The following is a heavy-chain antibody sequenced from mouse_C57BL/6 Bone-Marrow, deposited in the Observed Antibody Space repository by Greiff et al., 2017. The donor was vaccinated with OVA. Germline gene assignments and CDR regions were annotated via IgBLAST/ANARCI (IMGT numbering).Heavy chain of an antibody. CDR2: ISSGGDYI. V-gene: IGHV5-9-1*02. D-gene: IGHD1-1*01. J-gene: IGHJ4*01. CDR1: GFTFSSYA. CDR3: TIRDYYGSSPFYAMDY. Sequence: DVKVEESGEGLVKPGGSLKLSCAASGFTFSSYAMSWVRQTPEKRLEWVAYISSGGDYIYYADTVKGRFTISRDNARNTLYLQMSSLKSEDTAMYYCTIRDYYGSSPFYAMDYWGQGTSVTVSS.